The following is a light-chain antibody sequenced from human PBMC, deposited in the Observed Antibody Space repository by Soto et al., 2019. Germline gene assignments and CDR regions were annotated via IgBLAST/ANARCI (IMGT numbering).Light chain of an antibody. J-gene: IGKJ4*01. CDR1: QSVTSTY. CDR3: HQYATSPLT. V-gene: IGKV3-20*01. CDR2: DAS. Sequence: EIVLTQSPGTLSLSPGERATLSCRASQSVTSTYLAWYQQKPGQAPRLLMSDASSRATGIPGRFSGSGSGTDFILTISRQEPEDCAVYYYHQYATSPLTFGGGTKVEIK.